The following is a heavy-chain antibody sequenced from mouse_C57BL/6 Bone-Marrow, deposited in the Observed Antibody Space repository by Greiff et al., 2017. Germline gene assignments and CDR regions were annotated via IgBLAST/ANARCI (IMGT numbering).Heavy chain of an antibody. CDR2: ILPGSGST. J-gene: IGHJ2*01. V-gene: IGHV1-9*01. CDR3: ARFGILLLRPYYFDY. Sequence: QVQLQQSGAELMKPGASVKISCKATGYTFTGYWIEWVKQRPGHGLEWIGEILPGSGSTNYNEKFKGKATFTADTSSNTAYMQLSSLTTADSAIYYFARFGILLLRPYYFDYWGQGTTLTVSS. CDR1: GYTFTGYW. D-gene: IGHD2-12*01.